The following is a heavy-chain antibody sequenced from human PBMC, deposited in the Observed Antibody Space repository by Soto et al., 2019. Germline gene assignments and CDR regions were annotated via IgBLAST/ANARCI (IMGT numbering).Heavy chain of an antibody. D-gene: IGHD1-1*01. Sequence: GESLKISCAASGFTFSSYAMHWVRQAPGKGLEWVAVISYDGSNKYYADSVKGRFTISRDNSKNTLYLQMNSLRAEDTAVYYCARVSEPEEWNDPYYYGMDVWGQGTTVTVSS. V-gene: IGHV3-30*04. CDR3: ARVSEPEEWNDPYYYGMDV. CDR1: GFTFSSYA. CDR2: ISYDGSNK. J-gene: IGHJ6*02.